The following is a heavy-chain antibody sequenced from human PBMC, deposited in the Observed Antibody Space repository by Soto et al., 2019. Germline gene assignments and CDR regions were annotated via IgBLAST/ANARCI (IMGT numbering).Heavy chain of an antibody. CDR3: ARGRTDFWSGYYTRSNYMDV. J-gene: IGHJ6*03. D-gene: IGHD3-3*01. V-gene: IGHV1-8*01. CDR1: GYTFTSYD. CDR2: MNPNSGNT. Sequence: GASVKVSCKASGYTFTSYDINWVRQATGQGLEWMGWMNPNSGNTGYAQKFQGRVTMTRNTSISTAYMELSSLRSEDTAVYYCARGRTDFWSGYYTRSNYMDVWGKGTTVTVSS.